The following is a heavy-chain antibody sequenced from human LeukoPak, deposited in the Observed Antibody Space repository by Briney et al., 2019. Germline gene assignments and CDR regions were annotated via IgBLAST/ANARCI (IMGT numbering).Heavy chain of an antibody. CDR3: ARKTPRFGDYDY. J-gene: IGHJ4*02. Sequence: GGSLRLSCAASGFTVSSSYMSWVRQAPGKGLEWVSLIYSAGSTYYADSVKGRFTISRDNSKNTLYLQMNSLGAEDTAVYYCARKTPRFGDYDYWGQGTLVTVSS. D-gene: IGHD2-15*01. V-gene: IGHV3-66*01. CDR1: GFTVSSSY. CDR2: IYSAGST.